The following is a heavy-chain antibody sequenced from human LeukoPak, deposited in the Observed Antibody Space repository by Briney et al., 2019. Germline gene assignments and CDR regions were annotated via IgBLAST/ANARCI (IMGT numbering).Heavy chain of an antibody. CDR2: INTYNGNT. CDR3: ARDPTIQGTGPDFDY. J-gene: IGHJ4*02. Sequence: GASVKVSCKASGYTFTNYGITWMRQAPGQGLEWMGWINTYNGNTNYAQKLQGRVTITTDTSTSTAYMELRSLRSDDTAVFYCARDPTIQGTGPDFDYWGQGTLVTVSP. CDR1: GYTFTNYG. V-gene: IGHV1-18*01.